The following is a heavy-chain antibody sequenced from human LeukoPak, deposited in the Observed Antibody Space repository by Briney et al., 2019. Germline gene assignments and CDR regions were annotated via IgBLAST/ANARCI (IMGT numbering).Heavy chain of an antibody. CDR1: GFTFSKFW. Sequence: GGSPRLSCAASGFTFSKFWMTWARQAPGKGLAWVANINEDGSETHYVGSVKGRFTISRDNAKNSLFLQLNSLRAEDTAVYHCVVGGHLDYWGQGILVTVSS. V-gene: IGHV3-7*01. J-gene: IGHJ4*02. D-gene: IGHD2-15*01. CDR2: INEDGSET. CDR3: VVGGHLDY.